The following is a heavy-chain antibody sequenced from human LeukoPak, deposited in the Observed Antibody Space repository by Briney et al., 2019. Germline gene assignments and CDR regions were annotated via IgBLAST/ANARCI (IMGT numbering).Heavy chain of an antibody. D-gene: IGHD1-1*01. J-gene: IGHJ6*03. CDR1: GYSISSGSY. CDR2: IHHSGST. V-gene: IGHV4-38-2*02. Sequence: SETLSLTCTVSGYSISSGSYWGWIRQPPGKGLEWIASIHHSGSTYYNPSLKSRVTISVDTSKNQFSLKVSSVTAADTAVYYCARAPRGKIGTYYMDLWGKGTTVTISS. CDR3: ARAPRGKIGTYYMDL.